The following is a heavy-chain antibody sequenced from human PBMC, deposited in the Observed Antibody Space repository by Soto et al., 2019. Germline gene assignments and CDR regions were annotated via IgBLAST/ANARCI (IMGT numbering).Heavy chain of an antibody. Sequence: PWGSLRLSCAASGFTFSSYGMHWVRQAPGKGLEWVAVIWYDGSNKYYADSVKGRFTISRDNSKNTLYLQMNSLRAEDTAVYYCARVSSSGWYIRYWGQGTLVTVSS. D-gene: IGHD6-19*01. CDR3: ARVSSSGWYIRY. J-gene: IGHJ4*02. CDR1: GFTFSSYG. V-gene: IGHV3-33*01. CDR2: IWYDGSNK.